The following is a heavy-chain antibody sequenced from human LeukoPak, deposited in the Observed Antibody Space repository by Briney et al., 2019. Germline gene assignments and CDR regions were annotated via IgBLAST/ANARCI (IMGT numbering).Heavy chain of an antibody. CDR2: IYYSGST. Sequence: SETLSLTCTVSGGSISSYYWSWLRQPPGKGLEWIGYIYYSGSTNYNPSLKSRVTISVDTSKNQFSLKLRSVTAADTAVYYCVRGGDVEWFYPDYWGQGTLVTVSS. CDR1: GGSISSYY. CDR3: VRGGDVEWFYPDY. D-gene: IGHD3-3*01. J-gene: IGHJ4*02. V-gene: IGHV4-59*01.